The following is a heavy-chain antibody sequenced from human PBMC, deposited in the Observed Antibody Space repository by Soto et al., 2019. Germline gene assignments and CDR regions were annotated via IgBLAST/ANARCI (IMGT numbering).Heavy chain of an antibody. CDR2: IIPIFGTA. Sequence: QVQMVESGAEVKKPGSSEKVSCKASGGTFSSYAISWVRQAPGQGLEWMGGIIPIFGTANYAQKFQGRVTITADESTSTAYMELSSLRSEDTAVYYCARDSGEPDYFDYWGQGTLVTVSS. CDR1: GGTFSSYA. V-gene: IGHV1-69*01. J-gene: IGHJ4*02. CDR3: ARDSGEPDYFDY.